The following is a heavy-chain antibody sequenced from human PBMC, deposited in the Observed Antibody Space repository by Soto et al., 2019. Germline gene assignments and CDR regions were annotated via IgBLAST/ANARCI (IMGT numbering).Heavy chain of an antibody. CDR3: ARTYVLRYFDWLLDDY. Sequence: QITLKESGPTLVKPTQTLTLTCTFSGFSLSTTGVGVAWIRQPPGKALEWLALIYWDDDKRYSPSLKSRLTITKDTSKNQVVLTMTNMDPVDTATYYCARTYVLRYFDWLLDDYWGQGTLVTVSS. CDR2: IYWDDDK. V-gene: IGHV2-5*02. D-gene: IGHD3-9*01. J-gene: IGHJ4*02. CDR1: GFSLSTTGVG.